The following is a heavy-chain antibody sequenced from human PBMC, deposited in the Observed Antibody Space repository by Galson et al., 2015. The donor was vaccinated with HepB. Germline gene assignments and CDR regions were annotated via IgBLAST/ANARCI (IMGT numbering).Heavy chain of an antibody. CDR2: IGSGGNAR. CDR1: GFTFSSYA. D-gene: IGHD3-16*01. CDR3: AKGSYYEG. Sequence: SLRLSCAASGFTFSSYAMTWVRQAPGKGLAWVSVIGSGGNARYYTDSVKGRFTISRDNSQNTLYLQMNSLRVEDTAVYYCAKGSYYEGWGQGTLVTVSS. J-gene: IGHJ4*02. V-gene: IGHV3-23*01.